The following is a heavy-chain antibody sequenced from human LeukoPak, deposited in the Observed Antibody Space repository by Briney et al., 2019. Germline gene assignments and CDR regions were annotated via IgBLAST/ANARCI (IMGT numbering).Heavy chain of an antibody. CDR2: IYRDEDK. V-gene: IGHV2-5*02. J-gene: IGHJ4*02. CDR3: VRRADHGSGYYPVSHFDY. D-gene: IGHD3-22*01. Sequence: SGPTLVEPTQTLTLTCTFSGFSLNTSGVGVGWIRQPPGKALEWLAIIYRDEDKRYSPSLKSRLTITKDTSKNQVVLTVTNMDPVDTATYYCVRRADHGSGYYPVSHFDYWGQGTLVTVSS. CDR1: GFSLNTSGVG.